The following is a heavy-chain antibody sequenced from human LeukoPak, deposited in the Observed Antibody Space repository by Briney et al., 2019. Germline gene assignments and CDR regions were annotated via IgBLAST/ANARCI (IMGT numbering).Heavy chain of an antibody. Sequence: SETLSLTCTVSGGSISSSGYYWGWIRQPAGKGLEWIGRIYTSGSTNYNPSLKSRVTISVDTSKNQFSLKLSSVTAADTAVYYCARTGGFGEFPWGQGTLVTVSS. CDR3: ARTGGFGEFP. CDR1: GGSISSSGYY. J-gene: IGHJ5*02. V-gene: IGHV4-61*02. CDR2: IYTSGST. D-gene: IGHD3-10*01.